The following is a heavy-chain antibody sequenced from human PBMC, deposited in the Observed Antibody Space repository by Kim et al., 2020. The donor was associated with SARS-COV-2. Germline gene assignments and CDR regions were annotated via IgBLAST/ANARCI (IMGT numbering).Heavy chain of an antibody. Sequence: SETLSLTCTVSGGSISSSSYYWGWIRQPPGKGLEWIGSIYYSGSTYYNPSLKSRVTISVDTSKNQFSLKLSSVTAADTAVYYCARDCLWFGEFLTSFDYWGQGTLVTVSS. V-gene: IGHV4-39*01. J-gene: IGHJ4*02. D-gene: IGHD3-10*01. CDR3: ARDCLWFGEFLTSFDY. CDR1: GGSISSSSYY. CDR2: IYYSGST.